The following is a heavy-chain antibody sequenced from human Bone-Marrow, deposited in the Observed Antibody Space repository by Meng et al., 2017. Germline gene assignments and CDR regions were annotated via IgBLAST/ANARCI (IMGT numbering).Heavy chain of an antibody. CDR3: AREEIVGLLTSGLDP. D-gene: IGHD3-10*01. CDR2: ISYDGSDE. Sequence: GESLKISCSASGFTFSSYPMHWVRQAPGKGLEWVGIISYDGSDEYYAGYVKGRFTISRDNSKNTLYLQMNSLRAEDTAVYFCAREEIVGLLTSGLDPWGQGTLVTVSS. V-gene: IGHV3-30*01. CDR1: GFTFSSYP. J-gene: IGHJ5*02.